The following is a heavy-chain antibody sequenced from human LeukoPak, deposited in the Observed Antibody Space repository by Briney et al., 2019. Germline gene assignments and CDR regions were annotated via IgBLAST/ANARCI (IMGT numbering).Heavy chain of an antibody. CDR3: ARAEMATTPAGFDY. D-gene: IGHD5-24*01. V-gene: IGHV3-74*01. J-gene: IGHJ4*02. CDR1: GFTFSSYW. CDR2: INSDGSST. Sequence: QPGGSLRLSCAASGFTFSSYWMHCVRQAPGKGLVWVSRINSDGSSTSYADSVKGRFTISRDNAKNTLYLQMNSLRAEDTAVYYCARAEMATTPAGFDYWGQGTLVTVSS.